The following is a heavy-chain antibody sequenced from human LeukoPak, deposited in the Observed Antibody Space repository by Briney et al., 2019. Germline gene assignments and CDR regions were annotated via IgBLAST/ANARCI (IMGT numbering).Heavy chain of an antibody. CDR3: VRSGYNWGFDY. CDR1: GYTFTGYY. V-gene: IGHV1-2*02. Sequence: VASVKVSCKASGYTFTGYYMHWVRQAPGQGLEWMGWINPNSGGTNYAQQFQGRVTMTRDTSISTAYMELSRLRSDDTAVYYCVRSGYNWGFDYWGQGTLVTVSS. CDR2: INPNSGGT. D-gene: IGHD1-1*01. J-gene: IGHJ4*02.